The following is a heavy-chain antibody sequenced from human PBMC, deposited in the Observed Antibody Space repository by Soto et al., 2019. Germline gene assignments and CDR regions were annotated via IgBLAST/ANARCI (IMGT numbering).Heavy chain of an antibody. CDR3: TRDSNYGFWSDYYGAFDI. CDR2: MFSTGTA. V-gene: IGHV3-53*01. Sequence: GGSLRLSCAASGFTVSTNYMSWFRRSPGKGLEWVSVMFSTGTAYYTESVVGRFIVSRDNSKNTLYLQMNSLRAEDTAIYYCTRDSNYGFWSDYYGAFDIWGQGTVVTVSS. J-gene: IGHJ3*02. CDR1: GFTVSTNY. D-gene: IGHD3-3*01.